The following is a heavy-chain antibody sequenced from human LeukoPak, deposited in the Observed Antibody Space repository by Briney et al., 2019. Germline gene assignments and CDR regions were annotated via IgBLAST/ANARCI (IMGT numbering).Heavy chain of an antibody. CDR1: GFTFSSYS. CDR3: ARDIGVRGYYYEEDAFDI. Sequence: GGSLRLSCAASGFTFSSYSMNWVHQAPGKGLEWVSSISSSSSYRYYGDSVKGRFTISRDNAKNSLFLQMNSLRAEDTAVYYCARDIGVRGYYYEEDAFDIWGQGTMVTVSS. V-gene: IGHV3-21*01. J-gene: IGHJ3*02. D-gene: IGHD3-22*01. CDR2: ISSSSSYR.